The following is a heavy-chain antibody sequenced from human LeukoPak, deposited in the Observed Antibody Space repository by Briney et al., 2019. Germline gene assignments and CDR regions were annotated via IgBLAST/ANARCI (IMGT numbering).Heavy chain of an antibody. J-gene: IGHJ4*02. D-gene: IGHD1-26*01. Sequence: SGGSLRLSCAASGFTFNSYAMAWVRQAPEKGLEWVSSITDSGISTYYADSVKGRFTISRDNSKNTLYLQMNSLRAEDTAVYYCAKGSRGNYGYWGQGTLVTVSS. CDR1: GFTFNSYA. CDR2: ITDSGIST. CDR3: AKGSRGNYGY. V-gene: IGHV3-23*01.